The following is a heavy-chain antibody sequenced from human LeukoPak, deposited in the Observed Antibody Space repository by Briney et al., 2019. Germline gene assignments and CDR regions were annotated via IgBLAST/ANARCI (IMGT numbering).Heavy chain of an antibody. V-gene: IGHV3-23*01. D-gene: IGHD3-9*01. CDR1: GFTFSDYA. J-gene: IGHJ4*02. CDR2: ITGSGGGT. Sequence: GASLRLSCAASGFTFSDYAMSWVRQAPGKGLEWVSAITGSGGGTYYADSVKGRFTISRDNSKNTLYLQMNSLRAEDTAVYYCAKWGDYDVLTGYYDPDYWGQGTLVTVSS. CDR3: AKWGDYDVLTGYYDPDY.